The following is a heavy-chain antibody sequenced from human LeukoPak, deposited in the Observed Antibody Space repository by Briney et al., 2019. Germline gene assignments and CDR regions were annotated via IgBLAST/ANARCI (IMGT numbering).Heavy chain of an antibody. CDR2: ILTSGST. Sequence: SETLSLTCTVSGGSISSYHWSWVRQPPGKGLEWIGYILTSGSTNYNPSLKSRLTISVDTSKNQFTLKLSSVTAAGTAVYYCARLRVSGSYLYYFDYWGQGTLVTVSS. CDR3: ARLRVSGSYLYYFDY. D-gene: IGHD1-26*01. J-gene: IGHJ4*02. V-gene: IGHV4-4*09. CDR1: GGSISSYH.